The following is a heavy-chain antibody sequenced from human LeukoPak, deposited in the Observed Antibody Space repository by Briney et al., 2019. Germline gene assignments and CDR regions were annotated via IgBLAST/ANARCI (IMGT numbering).Heavy chain of an antibody. J-gene: IGHJ6*02. CDR3: ASGPRSSDYYYYGMDV. CDR1: GFTFSSYW. D-gene: IGHD6-6*01. CDR2: IKQDGSEK. Sequence: GGSLRLSCAASGFTFSSYWMSWVRQAPGKGLEWVANIKQDGSEKYYVDSVKGRLTISRDNAKNSLYLQMNSLRAEDTAVYYCASGPRSSDYYYYGMDVWGQGTTVIVSS. V-gene: IGHV3-7*01.